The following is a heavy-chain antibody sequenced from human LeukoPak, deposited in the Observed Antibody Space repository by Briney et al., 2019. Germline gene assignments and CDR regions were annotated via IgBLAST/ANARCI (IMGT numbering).Heavy chain of an antibody. D-gene: IGHD6-19*01. CDR1: GFTFDDYG. Sequence: PGGSLRLSCAASGFTFDDYGMSWVRKAPGKGLEWVSGINWNGGSTGYADSVKGRFTISRDNAKNSLYLQMNSLRAEDTALYYCARVKTIAVAGTVDYWGQGTLVTVSS. CDR2: INWNGGST. V-gene: IGHV3-20*04. J-gene: IGHJ4*02. CDR3: ARVKTIAVAGTVDY.